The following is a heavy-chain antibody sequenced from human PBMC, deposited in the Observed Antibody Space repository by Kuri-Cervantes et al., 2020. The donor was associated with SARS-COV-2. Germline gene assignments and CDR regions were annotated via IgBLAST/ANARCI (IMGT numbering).Heavy chain of an antibody. Sequence: GESLKISCAASGFTFSSYAMSWVRQATGKGLEWVSAISGSGGSTYYADPVKGRFTISRDNSKNTLYLQMNSLRAEDTAVYYCAKGSLYYFGSGGGDYWGQGTLVTVSS. V-gene: IGHV3-23*01. CDR1: GFTFSSYA. J-gene: IGHJ4*02. CDR3: AKGSLYYFGSGGGDY. D-gene: IGHD3-10*01. CDR2: ISGSGGST.